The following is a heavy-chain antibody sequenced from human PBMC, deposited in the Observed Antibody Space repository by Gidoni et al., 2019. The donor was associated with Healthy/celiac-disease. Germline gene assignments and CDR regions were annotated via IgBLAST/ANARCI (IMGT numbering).Heavy chain of an antibody. CDR2: ISYDGSNN. J-gene: IGHJ6*02. V-gene: IGHV3-30*03. D-gene: IGHD2-15*01. Sequence: GLVWVAVISYDGSNNYYADSVKGRFTISRDNSKNTLYLQMNSLRAEDTAVYYCARDREVAANHHYYYYGMDVWGQGTTVTVSS. CDR3: ARDREVAANHHYYYYGMDV.